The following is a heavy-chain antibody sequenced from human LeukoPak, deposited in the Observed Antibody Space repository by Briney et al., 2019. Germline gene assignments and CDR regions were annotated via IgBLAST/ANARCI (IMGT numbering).Heavy chain of an antibody. CDR1: GFTFSSYA. CDR3: AKGLLWSGYPTYYFDY. J-gene: IGHJ4*02. CDR2: ISGSGGST. Sequence: GGSLRLSCAASGFTFSSYAMSWVRQAPGKGLEWVSAISGSGGSTYYADSVKGRFTISRDNSKNTLYLQMNSLRAEDTAVYYCAKGLLWSGYPTYYFDYWGQGTLVTVSS. D-gene: IGHD3-3*01. V-gene: IGHV3-23*01.